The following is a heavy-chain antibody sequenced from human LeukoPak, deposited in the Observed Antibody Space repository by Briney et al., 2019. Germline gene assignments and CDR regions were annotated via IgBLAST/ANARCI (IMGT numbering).Heavy chain of an antibody. V-gene: IGHV3-7*01. CDR1: GFTFSTYS. Sequence: GGSLRLSCAASGFTFSTYSMSWVRQAPGKGLEWVANIKQDGSEKYYVDSVKGRFTISRDNAKNSLYLQMNSLRAEDTAVYYCARDRDSSSWYYFDYWGQGTLVTVSS. CDR2: IKQDGSEK. CDR3: ARDRDSSSWYYFDY. D-gene: IGHD6-13*01. J-gene: IGHJ4*02.